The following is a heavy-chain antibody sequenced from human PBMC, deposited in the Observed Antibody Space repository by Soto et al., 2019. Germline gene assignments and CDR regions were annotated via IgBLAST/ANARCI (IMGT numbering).Heavy chain of an antibody. Sequence: QVQLVQSGAEVKKPGASVKVSCKASGYTFTSYGINWVRQAPGQVLEWMGWISAYNGNTNYAQKLQGRVAMTTDTSTSTAYMELRSLRSDDTAVYYCARAPPTVTTREGLYYFDYWGQGTLVTVSS. V-gene: IGHV1-18*04. D-gene: IGHD4-17*01. J-gene: IGHJ4*02. CDR2: ISAYNGNT. CDR3: ARAPPTVTTREGLYYFDY. CDR1: GYTFTSYG.